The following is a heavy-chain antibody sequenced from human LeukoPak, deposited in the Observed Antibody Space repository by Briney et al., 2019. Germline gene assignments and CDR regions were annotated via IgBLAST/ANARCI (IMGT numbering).Heavy chain of an antibody. CDR1: GFTFSSYG. Sequence: GGSLRLSCAASGFTFSSYGMHWVRQAPGKGLEWVAFIRYDGSNKYYADSVKGRFTISRDNSKNTLYLQMNSLRAEDTAVYYCAKGLTAMVTTFDYWGQGTLVTASS. D-gene: IGHD5-18*01. V-gene: IGHV3-30*02. CDR3: AKGLTAMVTTFDY. CDR2: IRYDGSNK. J-gene: IGHJ4*02.